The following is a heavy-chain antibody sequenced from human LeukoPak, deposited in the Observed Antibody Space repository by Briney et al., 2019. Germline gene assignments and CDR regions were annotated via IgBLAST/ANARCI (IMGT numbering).Heavy chain of an antibody. CDR3: ARGEVVATISGRFYYFDY. V-gene: IGHV1-2*02. J-gene: IGHJ4*02. CDR2: INPNSGGT. D-gene: IGHD5-12*01. Sequence: ASVKLSCTASGYTVTGYYMHWVRQAPGQGLEWMGWINPNSGGTNYAQKFQGRVTMTRDTSISTAYMELSRLRSDGTAVYYCARGEVVATISGRFYYFDYWGQGTLVTVSS. CDR1: GYTVTGYY.